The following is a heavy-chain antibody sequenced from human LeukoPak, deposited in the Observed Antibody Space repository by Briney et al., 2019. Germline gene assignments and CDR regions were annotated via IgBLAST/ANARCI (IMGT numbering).Heavy chain of an antibody. CDR3: AKDTASGSYYHFDY. Sequence: GGSLRLSCAASGFTFDDYAMHWVRQAPGKGLEWVSGISWNSGTIGYAVSVKGRFTISRDNTRNSLFLQMNSLRAEDTALYYCAKDTASGSYYHFDYWGQGTLVTVSS. D-gene: IGHD1-26*01. CDR2: ISWNSGTI. V-gene: IGHV3-9*01. CDR1: GFTFDDYA. J-gene: IGHJ4*02.